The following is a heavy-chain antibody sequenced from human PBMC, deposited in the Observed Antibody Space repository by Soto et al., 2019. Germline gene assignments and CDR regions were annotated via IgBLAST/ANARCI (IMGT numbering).Heavy chain of an antibody. J-gene: IGHJ4*02. V-gene: IGHV3-11*01. CDR3: ARAPYYDSSGYYYIMGGYFDY. CDR1: GFTFSDYY. CDR2: ISSSGSTI. D-gene: IGHD3-22*01. Sequence: GSLRLSCAASGFTFSDYYMSWIRQAPGKGLEWVSYISSSGSTIYYADSVKGRFTISRDNAKNSLYLQMNSLRAEDTAVYYCARAPYYDSSGYYYIMGGYFDYWGQGTLVTV.